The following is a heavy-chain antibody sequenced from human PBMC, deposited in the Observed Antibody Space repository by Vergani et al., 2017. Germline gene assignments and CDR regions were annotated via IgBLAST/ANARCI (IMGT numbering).Heavy chain of an antibody. V-gene: IGHV4-30-4*08. CDR3: ARGLQVLRYFDWLSTYMDV. J-gene: IGHJ6*03. CDR1: GGSISSGDYY. CDR2: IYYSGST. Sequence: QVQLQESGPGLVKPSQTLSLTCTVSGGSISSGDYYWSWIRQPPGKGLEWIGYIYYSGSTYYNPSLKSRVTISVDTSKNQFSLKLSSVTAADTAVYYCARGLQVLRYFDWLSTYMDVWGKGTTVTVS. D-gene: IGHD3-9*01.